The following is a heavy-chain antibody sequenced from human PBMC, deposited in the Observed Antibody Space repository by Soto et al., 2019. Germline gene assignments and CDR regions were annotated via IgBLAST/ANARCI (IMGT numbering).Heavy chain of an antibody. V-gene: IGHV3-13*01. Sequence: EVQLVESGGGLVQPGGSLRLSCAASEFTFSSYDMHWVRQVTGKGLEWVSSIGSAGDTYYPDSMKGRFTISRENAKNSLYLQMNSLRAGDTAVYYCARGVKDYSHYYYYMDVWGKGTTVTVSS. CDR2: IGSAGDT. CDR3: ARGVKDYSHYYYYMDV. D-gene: IGHD4-4*01. CDR1: EFTFSSYD. J-gene: IGHJ6*03.